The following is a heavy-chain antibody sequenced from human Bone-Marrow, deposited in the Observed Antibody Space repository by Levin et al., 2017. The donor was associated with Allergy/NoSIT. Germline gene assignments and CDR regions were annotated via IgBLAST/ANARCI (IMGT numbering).Heavy chain of an antibody. J-gene: IGHJ4*02. CDR2: IYPTDSDT. V-gene: IGHV5-51*01. Sequence: GESLKISCKGAGYIFTNYWIGWVRQMPGKGLEWMGLIYPTDSDTKYSPSFEGQVTISVDKSTSTAYLQWSSLKASDTAMYYCARHDYAYGVDFDYWGQGTLVTVSP. CDR1: GYIFTNYW. D-gene: IGHD4-17*01. CDR3: ARHDYAYGVDFDY.